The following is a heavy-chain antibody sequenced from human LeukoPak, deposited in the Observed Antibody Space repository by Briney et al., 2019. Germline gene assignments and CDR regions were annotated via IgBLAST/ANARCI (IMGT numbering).Heavy chain of an antibody. CDR3: ARWNGDIVVVPAGMDV. J-gene: IGHJ6*02. CDR2: INPNSGGT. V-gene: IGHV1-2*02. CDR1: GYTFTGYY. D-gene: IGHD2-2*01. Sequence: ASVKVSCKASGYTFTGYYMHWVRQAPGQGLEWMGWINPNSGGTNYAQKFQGRVTMTRDTSISTAYMELSRLRSDDTAVHYCARWNGDIVVVPAGMDVWGQGTTVTVSS.